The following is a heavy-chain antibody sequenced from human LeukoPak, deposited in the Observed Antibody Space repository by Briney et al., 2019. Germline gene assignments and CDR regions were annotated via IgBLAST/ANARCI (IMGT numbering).Heavy chain of an antibody. Sequence: PGGSLRLSCEASGFTFSSYEMNWVRQAPGKGLEWVSGIGGSGGFITYYADSVKGRFTVSRDNSKNTLYLQMNSLRADDTAIYYCARDLGWLHYADWGQGTLVTVSS. CDR3: ARDLGWLHYAD. J-gene: IGHJ4*02. D-gene: IGHD5-12*01. CDR2: IGGSGGFIT. CDR1: GFTFSSYE. V-gene: IGHV3-23*01.